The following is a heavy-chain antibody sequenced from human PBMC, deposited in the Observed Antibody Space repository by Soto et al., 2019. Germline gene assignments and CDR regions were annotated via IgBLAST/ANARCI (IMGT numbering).Heavy chain of an antibody. CDR3: ARLRYCSGGSCYPGWFDP. CDR2: IYPGDSDT. J-gene: IGHJ5*02. CDR1: GYSFTSYW. D-gene: IGHD2-15*01. V-gene: IGHV5-51*01. Sequence: GESLKISCKGSGYSFTSYWIGWVRQMPGKGLEGMGIIYPGDSDTRYSPSFQGPVTISADKSISTAYLQWSSLKASDTAMYYCARLRYCSGGSCYPGWFDPWGQGTLVTVSS.